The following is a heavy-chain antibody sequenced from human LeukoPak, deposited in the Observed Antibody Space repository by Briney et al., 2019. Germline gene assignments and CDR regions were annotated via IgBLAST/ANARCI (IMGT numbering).Heavy chain of an antibody. J-gene: IGHJ4*02. CDR1: GFSLSSYG. CDR2: ISNNGGTT. Sequence: GGSLRLSCAASGFSLSSYGMYWVRQAPGKGLEYVSAISNNGGTTYYANSVKGRFTISRDNSKNTLYPQMGSLRVEDMAVYYCARGTYGLPDYWGQGTPVTVSS. D-gene: IGHD1-1*01. V-gene: IGHV3-64*01. CDR3: ARGTYGLPDY.